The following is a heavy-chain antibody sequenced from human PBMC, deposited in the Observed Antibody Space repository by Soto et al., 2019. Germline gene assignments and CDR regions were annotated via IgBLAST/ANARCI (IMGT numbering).Heavy chain of an antibody. CDR1: GFTFSSYA. V-gene: IGHV3-30-3*01. Sequence: QVQLVESGGGVVQPGRSLRLSCAASGFTFSSYAMHWVRQAPGKGLEWVAVISYDGSNKYYAESVKGRFTISRDNSKNTVYLQMNSLRAEDTSVYYCARDIYSRDYFDYWGQGTLVTVAS. J-gene: IGHJ4*02. D-gene: IGHD6-13*01. CDR3: ARDIYSRDYFDY. CDR2: ISYDGSNK.